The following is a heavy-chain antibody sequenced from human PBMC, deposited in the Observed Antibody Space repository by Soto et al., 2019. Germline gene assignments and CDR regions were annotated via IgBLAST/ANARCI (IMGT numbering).Heavy chain of an antibody. CDR2: IYPSGTS. Sequence: SQPNRVRSTVSGGSSVGRGVCWNLIRQSPGKGLEWIGYIYPSGTSYFNPSLKSRVSISLDKSRNQFSLRLSSMTAADTAVYYCARGHYFGSGSTDWGHGTLVTVSS. CDR3: ARGHYFGSGSTD. V-gene: IGHV4-30-2*06. CDR1: GGSSVGRGVC. J-gene: IGHJ4*01. D-gene: IGHD3-10*01.